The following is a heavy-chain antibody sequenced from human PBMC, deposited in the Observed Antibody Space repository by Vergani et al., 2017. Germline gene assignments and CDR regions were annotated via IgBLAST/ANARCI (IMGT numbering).Heavy chain of an antibody. CDR2: ISPYNGNT. Sequence: QVQLVQSGAEVKKPGASVKVSCKTSGYTFTSYGISWVRRAPGQGLEWMGWISPYNGNTNYAQKLPGRVTMTTDTSKSSAYMELRSLRYDDTAVYYCARDRSDCSSTSCYTPAISWGQGTLVTVSS. D-gene: IGHD2-2*01. CDR3: ARDRSDCSSTSCYTPAIS. CDR1: GYTFTSYG. J-gene: IGHJ5*02. V-gene: IGHV1-18*04.